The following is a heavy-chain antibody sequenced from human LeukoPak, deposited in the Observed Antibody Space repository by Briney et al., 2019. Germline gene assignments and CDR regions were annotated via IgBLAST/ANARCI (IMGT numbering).Heavy chain of an antibody. CDR3: ARSSITGTTSFDY. D-gene: IGHD1-20*01. J-gene: IGHJ4*02. CDR1: GFTFSSYS. CDR2: ISSSSSYI. V-gene: IGHV3-21*01. Sequence: GGSLRLSCAASGFTFSSYSMNWVRQAPGEGLEWVSSISSSSSYIYYADSVKGRFTISRDNAKNSLYLQMNSLRAEDTAVYYCARSSITGTTSFDYWGQGTLVTVSS.